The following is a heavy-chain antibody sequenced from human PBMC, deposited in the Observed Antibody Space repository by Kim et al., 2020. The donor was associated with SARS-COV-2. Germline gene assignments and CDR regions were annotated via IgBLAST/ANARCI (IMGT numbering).Heavy chain of an antibody. D-gene: IGHD3-10*01. Sequence: ASVKVSCKASGYTFTSYAMHWVRQAPGQRLEWMGWINAGNGNTKYSQKFQGRVTITRDTSASTAYMELSSLRSEDTAVYYCARDLPRYYYGSGKVSLWDVWGQGTTVTVSS. CDR1: GYTFTSYA. V-gene: IGHV1-3*01. J-gene: IGHJ6*02. CDR3: ARDLPRYYYGSGKVSLWDV. CDR2: INAGNGNT.